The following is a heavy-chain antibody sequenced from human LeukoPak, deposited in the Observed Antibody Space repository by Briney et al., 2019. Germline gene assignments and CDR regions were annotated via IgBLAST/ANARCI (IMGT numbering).Heavy chain of an antibody. CDR2: ISSSSSYI. V-gene: IGHV3-21*01. CDR1: GFTFSSYS. D-gene: IGHD2-2*01. Sequence: GGSLRLSCAASGFTFSSYSMSWVRQAPGKGLEWVSSISSSSSYIYYADSVKGRFTISRDNAKNSLYLQMNSLRAEDTAVYYCARVPIGSVVPAATLDYYYYYMDVWGKGTTVTVSS. J-gene: IGHJ6*03. CDR3: ARVPIGSVVPAATLDYYYYYMDV.